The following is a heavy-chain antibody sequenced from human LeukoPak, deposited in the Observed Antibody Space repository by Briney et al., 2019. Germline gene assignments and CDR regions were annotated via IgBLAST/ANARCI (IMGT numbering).Heavy chain of an antibody. CDR1: GFTFSSYA. CDR2: ISYDGSNK. V-gene: IGHV3-30*04. D-gene: IGHD1-26*01. Sequence: GGSLRLSCAASGFTFSSYAMHWVRQAPGKGLEWVAVISYDGSNKYYADSVKGRFTISRDNSKNTLYLQVNSLRAEDTAVYYCARDEWRTGVGATLFDYWGQGTLVTVSS. J-gene: IGHJ4*02. CDR3: ARDEWRTGVGATLFDY.